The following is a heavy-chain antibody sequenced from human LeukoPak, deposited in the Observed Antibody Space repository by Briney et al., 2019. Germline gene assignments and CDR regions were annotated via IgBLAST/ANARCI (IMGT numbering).Heavy chain of an antibody. D-gene: IGHD2-8*01. Sequence: GGSLRLSCAASVFTFSSYGMHWVRQAPGKGLEWVAFIRYDGSNKYYADSVKGRFTISRDNSKNTLYLQMNSLRAEDTAVYYCAKDGYCTNGVCYGYFDYWGQGTLVTVSS. V-gene: IGHV3-30*02. CDR3: AKDGYCTNGVCYGYFDY. CDR1: VFTFSSYG. CDR2: IRYDGSNK. J-gene: IGHJ4*02.